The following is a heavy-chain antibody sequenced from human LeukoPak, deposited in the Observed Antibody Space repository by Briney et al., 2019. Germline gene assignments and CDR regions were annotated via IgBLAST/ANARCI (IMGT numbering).Heavy chain of an antibody. D-gene: IGHD6-19*01. CDR3: VTGGGWYGLYAFDI. Sequence: ASVKVSYKVSGYTLTELSMQWVRQAPGKGLEWMGGFDPEDCETIYAQKFQGRVTMTEDTSTDTAYMELSSLRSEDTAVCYCVTGGGWYGLYAFDIWGQGTIVTVSS. V-gene: IGHV1-24*01. CDR1: GYTLTELS. J-gene: IGHJ3*02. CDR2: FDPEDCET.